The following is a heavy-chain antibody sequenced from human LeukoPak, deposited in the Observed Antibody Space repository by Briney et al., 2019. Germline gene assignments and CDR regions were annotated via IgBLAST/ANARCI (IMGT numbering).Heavy chain of an antibody. CDR2: IIPTFGTA. Sequence: ASVKVSCKASGGTFSSYAISWVRQAPGQGLEWMGRIIPTFGTANYARKFQGRVTITTDESTSTAYMELSSLRSEDTAVYYCARTVVGATTDDAFDIWGQGTMVTVSS. CDR1: GGTFSSYA. CDR3: ARTVVGATTDDAFDI. J-gene: IGHJ3*02. D-gene: IGHD1-26*01. V-gene: IGHV1-69*05.